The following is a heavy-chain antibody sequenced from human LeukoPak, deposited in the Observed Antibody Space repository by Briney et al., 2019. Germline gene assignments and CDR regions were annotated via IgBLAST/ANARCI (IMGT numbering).Heavy chain of an antibody. D-gene: IGHD3-10*01. CDR2: INPNSGGT. V-gene: IGHV1-2*04. CDR3: ARGSFVVRGRPYYYYGMDV. J-gene: IGHJ6*02. Sequence: GASVKVSCKASGYTFTGYYMHWVRQAPGQGLEWMGWINPNSGGTNYAQKFQGWVTMTRDTSISTAYMELSRLGSDDTAVYYCARGSFVVRGRPYYYYGMDVWGQGTTVTVSS. CDR1: GYTFTGYY.